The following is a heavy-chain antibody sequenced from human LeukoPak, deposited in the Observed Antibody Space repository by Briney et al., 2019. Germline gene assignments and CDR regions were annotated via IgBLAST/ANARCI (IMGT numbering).Heavy chain of an antibody. Sequence: PSQTLSLTCSVSGGSISSGDYYWSCCRQPPGNGLDWIGYIYYSGSTYYNPSLKSRVTISVDTSKNQFSLKLSSVTAADTAVYYCARGVLRFLEWSPTPVDYWGQGTLVTVSS. CDR1: GGSISSGDYY. V-gene: IGHV4-30-4*01. D-gene: IGHD3-3*01. CDR2: IYYSGST. CDR3: ARGVLRFLEWSPTPVDY. J-gene: IGHJ4*02.